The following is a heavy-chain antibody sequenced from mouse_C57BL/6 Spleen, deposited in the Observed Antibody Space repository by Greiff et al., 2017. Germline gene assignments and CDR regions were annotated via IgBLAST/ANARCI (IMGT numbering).Heavy chain of an antibody. CDR2: IWRGGST. CDR3: AKKGTTVVGGDYAMDY. V-gene: IGHV2-5*01. J-gene: IGHJ4*01. Sequence: VKLQQSGPGLVQPSQSLSITCTVSGFSLTSYGVHWVRQSPGKGLEWLGVIWRGGSTDYNASFMSRLSITKDNSKSQVFFKMNSLQADDTAIYYCAKKGTTVVGGDYAMDYWGQGTSVTVSS. CDR1: GFSLTSYG. D-gene: IGHD1-1*01.